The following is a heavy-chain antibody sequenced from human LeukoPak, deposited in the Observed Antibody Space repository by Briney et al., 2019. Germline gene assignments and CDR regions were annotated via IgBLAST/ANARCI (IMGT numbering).Heavy chain of an antibody. CDR1: GFTFSSYS. CDR2: ISSSSSTI. CDR3: ARDPYYYDSGGYYGEGFDY. J-gene: IGHJ4*02. Sequence: GGSLRLSCAASGFTFSSYSMNWVRQAPGKGLEWVSYISSSSSTIYYADSVKGRFTISRDNAKNSLYLQMNSLRAEDTAVYYCARDPYYYDSGGYYGEGFDYWGQGTLVTVSS. D-gene: IGHD3-22*01. V-gene: IGHV3-48*01.